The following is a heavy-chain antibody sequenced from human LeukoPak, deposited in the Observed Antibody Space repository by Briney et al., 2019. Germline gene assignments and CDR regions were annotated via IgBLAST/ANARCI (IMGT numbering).Heavy chain of an antibody. CDR2: INPSGGST. Sequence: GASVKVSCKASGYTFTSYYMHWVRQAPGQGLEWMGIINPSGGSTSYAQKFQGRVTMTRDMSTSTVYMELSSLRSEDTAVYYCARKCGGDRYFDYWGQGTLVTVSS. J-gene: IGHJ4*02. CDR1: GYTFTSYY. V-gene: IGHV1-46*01. CDR3: ARKCGGDRYFDY. D-gene: IGHD2-21*02.